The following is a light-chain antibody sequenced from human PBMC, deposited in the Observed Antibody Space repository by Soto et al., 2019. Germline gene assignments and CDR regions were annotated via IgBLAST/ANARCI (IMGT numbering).Light chain of an antibody. Sequence: EIVLTQSPGTLSLSPGERATLSCRASQSVSSTYLAWYQQKPGQSPRLLIYGASSRATGIPDRFSGCGSGTDFTLTISRLEPEDFAVYYCQHYGNSPNPFGQGTKVDIK. V-gene: IGKV3-20*01. CDR3: QHYGNSPNP. J-gene: IGKJ2*01. CDR1: QSVSSTY. CDR2: GAS.